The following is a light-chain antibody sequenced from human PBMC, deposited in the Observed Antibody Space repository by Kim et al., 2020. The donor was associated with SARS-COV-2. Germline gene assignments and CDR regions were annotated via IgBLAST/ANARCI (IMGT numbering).Light chain of an antibody. J-gene: IGLJ3*02. CDR2: QDD. CDR3: QTWDGITAV. V-gene: IGLV3-1*01. Sequence: SVSPGKTASITCSGDDLGDKYTCWYQKKPGQSPLLVIYQDDRRHSGIPVRFSGSSSGNTATLTISGTQAMDEADYYCQTWDGITAVFGGGTQLTVL. CDR1: DLGDKY.